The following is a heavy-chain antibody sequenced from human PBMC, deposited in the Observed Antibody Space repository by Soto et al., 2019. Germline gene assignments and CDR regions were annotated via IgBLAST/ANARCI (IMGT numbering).Heavy chain of an antibody. Sequence: ASVKVSCKASGYTFTSYAMHWVRQAPGQRLEWMGWINAGNGNTQYSQKFQDRVTITRDTSASTAYMELSSLRSEDTAVYYCARAGFLEWLARLNWFDPWGQGTLVTVSS. V-gene: IGHV1-3*01. CDR3: ARAGFLEWLARLNWFDP. CDR1: GYTFTSYA. D-gene: IGHD3-3*01. J-gene: IGHJ5*02. CDR2: INAGNGNT.